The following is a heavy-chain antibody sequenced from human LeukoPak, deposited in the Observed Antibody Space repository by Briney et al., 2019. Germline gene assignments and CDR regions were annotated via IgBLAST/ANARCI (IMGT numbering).Heavy chain of an antibody. CDR2: IYPGDSDT. CDR1: GSSFTSYW. J-gene: IGHJ3*02. CDR3: ARSSGSVSGWRYDAFDI. V-gene: IGHV5-51*01. Sequence: GPSLKISCKGSGSSFTSYWIGWVRPMPGKGLEWMGIIYPGDSDTRYSPSFQGQVTISADKSISTAYLQWSSLKASDTAMYYCARSSGSVSGWRYDAFDIWGQGTMVTVSS. D-gene: IGHD6-19*01.